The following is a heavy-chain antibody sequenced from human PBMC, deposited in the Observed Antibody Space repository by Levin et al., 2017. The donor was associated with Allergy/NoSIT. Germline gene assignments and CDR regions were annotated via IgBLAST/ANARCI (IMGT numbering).Heavy chain of an antibody. J-gene: IGHJ4*02. D-gene: IGHD4-23*01. CDR2: MNPNIGNT. CDR3: ASPFSDYGGSY. Sequence: GESLKISCKASGYTFISYDINWVRQATGQGLEWMGWMNPNIGNTGYAQKFQGRVTMTRNTSISTAYMELSSLRSEDTAVYYCASPFSDYGGSYWGQGTLVTVSS. CDR1: GYTFISYD. V-gene: IGHV1-8*02.